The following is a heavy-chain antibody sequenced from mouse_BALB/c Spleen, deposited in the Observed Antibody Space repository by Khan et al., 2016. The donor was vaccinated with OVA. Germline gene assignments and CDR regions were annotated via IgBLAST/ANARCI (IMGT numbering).Heavy chain of an antibody. Sequence: VQLQQSGPELMKPGASVKLSCKASGYSFTSYYIHWVMQSHGKSLEWIGYIDPFSGGTTYNQNFKGKATLTVDKSTSTPYLHLSNLTSEDSAVYYCTGRGYGAGFAYWGQGTLVTVSA. CDR3: TGRGYGAGFAY. D-gene: IGHD2-2*01. V-gene: IGHV1S135*01. CDR2: IDPFSGGT. CDR1: GYSFTSYY. J-gene: IGHJ3*01.